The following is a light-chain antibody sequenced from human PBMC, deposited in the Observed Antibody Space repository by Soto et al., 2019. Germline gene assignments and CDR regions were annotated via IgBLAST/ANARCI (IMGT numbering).Light chain of an antibody. CDR2: AAS. CDR1: QGIRDY. CDR3: HQVNSYPHT. J-gene: IGKJ2*01. V-gene: IGKV1-9*01. Sequence: IQVTQSPSSLSASVGDRVTITCRASQGIRDYLGWYQQKPGKAPKLLIYAASRLQSGVSSRFSGSGFGTDFTLTNSGLQPEDFANYYGHQVNSYPHTLGQGTKLESK.